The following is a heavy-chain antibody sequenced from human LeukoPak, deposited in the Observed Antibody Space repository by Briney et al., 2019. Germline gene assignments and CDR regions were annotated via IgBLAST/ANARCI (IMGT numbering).Heavy chain of an antibody. D-gene: IGHD3-22*01. V-gene: IGHV4-39*07. CDR2: IYYSGST. Sequence: SETLSLTCTVSGGSISSSSYYWGWIRQPPGKGLEWIGSIYYSGSTYYNPSLKSRVTISVDTSKNQFSLKLSSVTAADTAVYYCARELVSSGWFHNYMDVWGKGTTVTVSS. J-gene: IGHJ6*03. CDR1: GGSISSSSYY. CDR3: ARELVSSGWFHNYMDV.